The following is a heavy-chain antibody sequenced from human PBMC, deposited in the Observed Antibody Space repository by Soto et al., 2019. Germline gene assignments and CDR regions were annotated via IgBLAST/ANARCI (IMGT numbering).Heavy chain of an antibody. Sequence: EVQLVESGGGLVQPGGSLRLSCAASGFTVSSNYMSWVRQAPGKGLEWVSVIYSGGSTYYADSVKGRFTISRDNSKYTLYLQMNSLRAEDTAVYYCARGYCSGGSCYFYYYYGMDVWGQGTTVTVSS. J-gene: IGHJ6*02. CDR3: ARGYCSGGSCYFYYYYGMDV. V-gene: IGHV3-66*01. CDR1: GFTVSSNY. D-gene: IGHD2-15*01. CDR2: IYSGGST.